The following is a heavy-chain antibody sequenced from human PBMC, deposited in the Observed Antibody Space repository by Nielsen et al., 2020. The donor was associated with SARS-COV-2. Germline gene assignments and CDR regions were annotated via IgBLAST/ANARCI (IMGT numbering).Heavy chain of an antibody. D-gene: IGHD3-3*01. Sequence: ASVKVSCKASGYTFTSYAMHWVRQAPGQRLEWMGWINAGNGNTKYSQKFQGRVTITRDTSASTAYMELSSLRSEDTAVYYCARDRSDDDFWSGYTNWFDPWGQGTLVTVSS. CDR3: ARDRSDDDFWSGYTNWFDP. J-gene: IGHJ5*02. CDR1: GYTFTSYA. CDR2: INAGNGNT. V-gene: IGHV1-3*01.